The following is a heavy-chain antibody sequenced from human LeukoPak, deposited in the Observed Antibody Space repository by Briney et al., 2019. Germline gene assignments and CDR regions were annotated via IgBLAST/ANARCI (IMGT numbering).Heavy chain of an antibody. Sequence: KASETLSLTCTVSGGSISSSSYYWGWIRQPPGKGLEWIGYIYHSGSTYYNPSLKSRVTISVDRSKNQFSLKLSSVTAADTAVYYCARLGDLLGRELPLGSWFDPWGQGTLVTVSS. J-gene: IGHJ5*02. CDR3: ARLGDLLGRELPLGSWFDP. V-gene: IGHV4-39*07. CDR1: GGSISSSSYY. D-gene: IGHD2-15*01. CDR2: IYHSGST.